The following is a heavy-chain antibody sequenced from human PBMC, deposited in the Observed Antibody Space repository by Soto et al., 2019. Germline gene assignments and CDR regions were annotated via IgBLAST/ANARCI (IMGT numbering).Heavy chain of an antibody. J-gene: IGHJ6*02. CDR1: GFTFSSYS. V-gene: IGHV3-21*01. CDR2: ISSSSSYI. D-gene: IGHD2-2*01. CDR3: ARVGVVPAMDV. Sequence: RRLSCAASGFTFSSYSMNWVRQAPGKGLEWVSSISSSSSYIYYADSVKGRFTISRDNAKNSLYLQMNSLRAEDTAVYYCARVGVVPAMDVWGQGTTVTVSS.